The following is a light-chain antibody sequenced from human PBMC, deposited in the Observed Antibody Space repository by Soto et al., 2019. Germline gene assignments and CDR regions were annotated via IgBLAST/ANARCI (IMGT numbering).Light chain of an antibody. Sequence: EIVLTQSPGTLSLFPGERATLSCRASQSVTSSDLAWYQQKPGQAPRLLIYGASNRATGIPARFSGSGSGTEFTLTISSLQSEDFAVYYCQQYNNWPPITFGQGTRLEIK. V-gene: IGKV3-15*01. CDR2: GAS. CDR3: QQYNNWPPIT. CDR1: QSVTSSD. J-gene: IGKJ5*01.